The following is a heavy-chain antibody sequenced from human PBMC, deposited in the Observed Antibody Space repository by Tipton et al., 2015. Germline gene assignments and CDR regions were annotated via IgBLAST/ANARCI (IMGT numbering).Heavy chain of an antibody. J-gene: IGHJ4*02. D-gene: IGHD3-10*01. Sequence: QLVQSGAEVKKPGESLKISCKASNYNFPNYWIGWVRQMPGKGLEWMGIIYPSHPESRYSPSFQGQVTFSADKSSYTTYVQWNSLRASDTAMYYCARQGGSGCQSNYDVWGQGTLVTVS. CDR1: NYNFPNYW. CDR3: ARQGGSGCQSNYDV. CDR2: IYPSHPES. V-gene: IGHV5-51*01.